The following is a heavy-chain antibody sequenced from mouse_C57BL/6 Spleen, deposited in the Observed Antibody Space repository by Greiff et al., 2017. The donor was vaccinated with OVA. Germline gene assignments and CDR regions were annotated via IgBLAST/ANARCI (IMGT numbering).Heavy chain of an antibody. Sequence: VQLQQSGAELVKPGASVKLSCKASGYTFTSYWMHWVKQRPGQGLEWIGMIHPNSGSTNYNEKFKSKATLTVDKSSSTAYMQLSSLTSEDSAVYYCARERYDSSWVYWGQGTTLTVSS. CDR2: IHPNSGST. V-gene: IGHV1-64*01. CDR3: ARERYDSSWVY. J-gene: IGHJ2*01. CDR1: GYTFTSYW. D-gene: IGHD1-1*01.